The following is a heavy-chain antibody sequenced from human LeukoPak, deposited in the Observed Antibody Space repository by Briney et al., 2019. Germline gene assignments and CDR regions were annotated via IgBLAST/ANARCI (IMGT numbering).Heavy chain of an antibody. J-gene: IGHJ6*02. Sequence: PGGSLRLSCAVSGFTFSSYAMSWVRQAPGKGLEWVSVISGSAGSTYFADSVKGRFTMSRDNSKNTLYLQMNSLRAEDTAVYYCAKDSSSSNYYYGMDIWGQGTTVTVSS. CDR3: AKDSSSSNYYYGMDI. D-gene: IGHD6-13*01. CDR2: ISGSAGST. CDR1: GFTFSSYA. V-gene: IGHV3-23*01.